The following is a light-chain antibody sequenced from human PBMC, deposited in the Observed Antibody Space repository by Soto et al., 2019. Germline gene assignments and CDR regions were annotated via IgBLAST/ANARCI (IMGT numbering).Light chain of an antibody. CDR3: SSFTGTNNLYV. Sequence: QSVLTQPPSASGAPGQSVTISCTGTSSDIGGYNYVSWYQQHPGKAPKLMIYEVTKRPSGVPDRFSAPRSGNTASLTVSGLQSEDEADYYCSSFTGTNNLYVFGTGTKVTVL. V-gene: IGLV2-8*01. CDR2: EVT. CDR1: SSDIGGYNY. J-gene: IGLJ1*01.